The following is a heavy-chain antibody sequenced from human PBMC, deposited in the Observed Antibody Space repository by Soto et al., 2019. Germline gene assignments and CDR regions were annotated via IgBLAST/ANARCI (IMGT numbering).Heavy chain of an antibody. Sequence: PGGSLRLSCAASGFTFSSYAMSWVRQAPGKGLEWVSAISGSGGSTYYADSVKGRFTISRDNSKNTLYLQMNSLRAEDTAVYYCAKDRLTAEYYYDSSGYITLEYWGQGTLVTVSS. J-gene: IGHJ4*02. CDR3: AKDRLTAEYYYDSSGYITLEY. V-gene: IGHV3-23*01. CDR2: ISGSGGST. CDR1: GFTFSSYA. D-gene: IGHD3-22*01.